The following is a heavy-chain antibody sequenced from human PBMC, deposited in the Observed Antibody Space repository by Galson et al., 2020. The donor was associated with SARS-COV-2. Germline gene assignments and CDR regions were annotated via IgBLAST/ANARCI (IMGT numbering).Heavy chain of an antibody. J-gene: IGHJ4*02. CDR3: ARFRDLAFDY. Sequence: GLEWIGYIYYSGSTYYNPSLKSRVTISVDTSKNQFSLKLSSVTAADTAVYYCARFRDLAFDYWGQGTLVTVSS. CDR2: IYYSGST. V-gene: IGHV4-30-4*01.